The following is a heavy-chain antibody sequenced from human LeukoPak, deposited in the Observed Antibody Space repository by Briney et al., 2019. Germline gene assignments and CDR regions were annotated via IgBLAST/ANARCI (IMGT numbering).Heavy chain of an antibody. D-gene: IGHD3-22*01. Sequence: HPGRSLRLSCAASGFTFDDYAMHWVRQAPGKGLEWVSGISWNSGSIGYADSVKGRFTISRDNAKNSLYLQMNSLRAEDTALYYCAKDHGAYYYDSSGSDFDPWGQGTLVTVPS. CDR3: AKDHGAYYYDSSGSDFDP. V-gene: IGHV3-9*01. CDR2: ISWNSGSI. CDR1: GFTFDDYA. J-gene: IGHJ5*02.